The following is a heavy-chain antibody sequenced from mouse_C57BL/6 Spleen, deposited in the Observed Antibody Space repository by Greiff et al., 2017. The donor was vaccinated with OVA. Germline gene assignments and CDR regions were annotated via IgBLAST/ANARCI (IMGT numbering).Heavy chain of an antibody. D-gene: IGHD3-2*02. CDR2: IDPSDSET. CDR3: ARGEAQATFAY. CDR1: GYTFTSYW. Sequence: VQLQQPGAELVRPGSSVKLSCKASGYTFTSYWMHWVKQRPIQGLEWIGNIDPSDSETHYNQKFKDKATLTVDKSSSTAYMQLSSLTSEDSAVYYCARGEAQATFAYWGQGTLVTVSA. J-gene: IGHJ3*01. V-gene: IGHV1-52*01.